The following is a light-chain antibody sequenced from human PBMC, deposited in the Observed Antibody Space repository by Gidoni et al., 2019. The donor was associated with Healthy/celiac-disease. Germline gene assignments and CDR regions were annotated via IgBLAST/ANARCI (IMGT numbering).Light chain of an antibody. J-gene: IGKJ5*01. Sequence: ELVMTQSPATLSVSPGERATLSGRARQSVSSNLAWYQQKPGQAPRLLIYGASNRATGIPARFSGSGSGTEFTLTISSLQSEDFAVYYCQQYNNWITFGQGTRLEIK. CDR1: QSVSSN. CDR3: QQYNNWIT. CDR2: GAS. V-gene: IGKV3-15*01.